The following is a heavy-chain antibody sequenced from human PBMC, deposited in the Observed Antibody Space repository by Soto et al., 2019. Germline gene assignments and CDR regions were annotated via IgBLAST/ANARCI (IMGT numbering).Heavy chain of an antibody. CDR1: GFTFSSYG. Sequence: QVQLVESGGGVVQPGRSLRLSCAASGFTFSSYGMHWVRQAPGKGLEWVAVIWYDGSNKYYADSVKGRFTISRDNSKNTLYLQMNSLRAEDTAVYYCARGLQRRYYDFWSGYFDYWGQGTLVTVSS. CDR3: ARGLQRRYYDFWSGYFDY. D-gene: IGHD3-3*01. V-gene: IGHV3-33*01. CDR2: IWYDGSNK. J-gene: IGHJ4*02.